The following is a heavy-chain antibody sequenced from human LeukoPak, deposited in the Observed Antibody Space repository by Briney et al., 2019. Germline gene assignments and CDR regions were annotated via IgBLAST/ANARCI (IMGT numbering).Heavy chain of an antibody. CDR3: ARDPIVVVPAAHIYYYYGMDV. J-gene: IGHJ6*04. CDR1: GFTFSSYW. V-gene: IGHV3-7*03. D-gene: IGHD2-2*01. CDR2: IKQDGSEK. Sequence: GGSLRLSCAASGFTFSSYWMSWVRQAPGKGLVWVANIKQDGSEKYYVDSVKGRFTISRDNAKNSLYLQMNSLRAEDTAVYYCARDPIVVVPAAHIYYYYGMDVWGKGTTVTVSS.